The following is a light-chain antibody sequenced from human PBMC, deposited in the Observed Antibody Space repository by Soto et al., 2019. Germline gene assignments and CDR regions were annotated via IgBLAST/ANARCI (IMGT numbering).Light chain of an antibody. CDR1: QSVSRY. CDR2: DAF. CDR3: QQRSNWPIT. Sequence: EIVLTQSPVSLSLSPGERAALCCRASQSVSRYLAWYQQKPDQAPRLLIYDAFNRATGIPARFSGSGSGTDFTLTISSLEPEDFVVYYCQQRSNWPITFGQGTRLEIK. J-gene: IGKJ5*01. V-gene: IGKV3-11*01.